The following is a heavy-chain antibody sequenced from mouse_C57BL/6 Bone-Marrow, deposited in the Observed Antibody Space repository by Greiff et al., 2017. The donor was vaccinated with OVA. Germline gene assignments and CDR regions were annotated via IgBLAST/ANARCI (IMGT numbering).Heavy chain of an antibody. J-gene: IGHJ2*01. CDR2: INPNNGGT. D-gene: IGHD1-1*01. Sequence: EVQRVESGPELVKPGASVKIPCKASGYTFTDYNMDWVKQSHGKSLEWIGDINPNNGGTIYNQKFKRKATLTVDKSSSTAYMELRSLTSEDTAVYYCARKIYYGSSSFDYWGQGTTLTVSS. V-gene: IGHV1-18*01. CDR1: GYTFTDYN. CDR3: ARKIYYGSSSFDY.